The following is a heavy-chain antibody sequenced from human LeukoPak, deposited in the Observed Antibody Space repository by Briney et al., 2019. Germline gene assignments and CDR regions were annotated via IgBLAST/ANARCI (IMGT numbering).Heavy chain of an antibody. CDR2: IYYSGST. Sequence: SETLSLTCTVSGGSISSYYWSWIRQPPGKGLEWIGYIYYSGSTNYNPSLKSRVTISVDTSKNQFSLKLSSVTAADTAVYYCARVRGDFWSGYYTVPYYCYYMDVWGKGTTVTVSS. D-gene: IGHD3-3*01. V-gene: IGHV4-59*01. CDR1: GGSISSYY. CDR3: ARVRGDFWSGYYTVPYYCYYMDV. J-gene: IGHJ6*03.